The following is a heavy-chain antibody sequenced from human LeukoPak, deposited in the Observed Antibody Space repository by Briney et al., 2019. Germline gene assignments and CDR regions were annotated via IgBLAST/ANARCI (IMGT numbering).Heavy chain of an antibody. CDR2: ISGTGGST. CDR3: AKDLGPASITMVRGAKAQRTVARGGYY. J-gene: IGHJ4*02. Sequence: GGTLRLSCAASGFTFSSYAMSWVRQAPGKGLEWVSAISGTGGSTYYADSVKGRFTISRDNSKNTLYLQMNRLRAEDTTVYYCAKDLGPASITMVRGAKAQRTVARGGYYWGQGTLVTVSS. D-gene: IGHD3-10*01. V-gene: IGHV3-23*01. CDR1: GFTFSSYA.